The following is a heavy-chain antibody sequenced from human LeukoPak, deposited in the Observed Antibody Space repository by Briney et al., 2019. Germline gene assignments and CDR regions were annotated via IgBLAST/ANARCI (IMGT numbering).Heavy chain of an antibody. CDR1: GFTFSSYW. J-gene: IGHJ4*02. CDR3: AKDSPGRFDY. CDR2: ISGPGRTT. V-gene: IGHV3-23*01. Sequence: GGSLRLSCAASGFTFSSYWMSWVRQAPGKGLEWVSGISGPGRTTYYADSVKGRFTISRDNSKNTLYLQMNSLRAEDTAVYYCAKDSPGRFDYWGQGTLVTVSS.